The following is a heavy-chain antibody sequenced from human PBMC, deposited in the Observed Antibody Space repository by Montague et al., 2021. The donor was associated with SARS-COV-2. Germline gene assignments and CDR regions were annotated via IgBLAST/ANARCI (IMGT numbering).Heavy chain of an antibody. D-gene: IGHD3-10*01. CDR1: GGSISSSSYY. CDR3: AIPMVRGFSRAFDF. CDR2: INHSGST. Sequence: SETLSLTCTVSGGSISSSSYYWGWIRQPPGKGLEWIGEINHSGSTNYNPSLKSRVTISVDTSKNQFSLKLSSVTAADTAVYYCAIPMVRGFSRAFDFWGQGTMVTVSS. V-gene: IGHV4-39*07. J-gene: IGHJ3*01.